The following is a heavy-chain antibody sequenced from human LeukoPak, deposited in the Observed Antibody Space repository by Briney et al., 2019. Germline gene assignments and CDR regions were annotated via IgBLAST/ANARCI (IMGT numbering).Heavy chain of an antibody. D-gene: IGHD4-23*01. CDR3: AEDTLSYGGHDFDY. CDR2: ISGGGGD. Sequence: GGSLRLSCEVSGFLLRNYAMSWVRQAPGKGLEWVSAISGGGGDKYADSVRGRFTISRDDPKNTLYLQMNGLRVDDTAIYYCAEDTLSYGGHDFDYWGQGTLVTVSS. V-gene: IGHV3-23*01. J-gene: IGHJ4*02. CDR1: GFLLRNYA.